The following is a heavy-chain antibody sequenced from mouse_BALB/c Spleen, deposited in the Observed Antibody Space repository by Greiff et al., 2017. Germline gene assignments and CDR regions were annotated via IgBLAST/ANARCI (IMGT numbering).Heavy chain of an antibody. V-gene: IGHV5-4*02. CDR1: GFTFSDYY. CDR3: ARRGNYDYAMDY. D-gene: IGHD2-1*01. Sequence: EVQGVESGGGLVKPGGSLKLSCAASGFTFSDYYMYWVRQTPEKRLEWVATISDGGSYTYYPDSVKGRFTISRDNAKNNLYLQMSSLKSEDTAMYYCARRGNYDYAMDYWGQGTSVTVSS. CDR2: ISDGGSYT. J-gene: IGHJ4*01.